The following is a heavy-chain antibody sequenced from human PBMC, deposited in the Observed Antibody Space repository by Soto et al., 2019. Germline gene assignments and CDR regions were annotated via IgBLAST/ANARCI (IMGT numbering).Heavy chain of an antibody. CDR3: ARDLYDSSGYIDY. Sequence: SETLSLTCAVSGGSISSSNWWSWVRQSPGKGLEWIGEIYHSGSTNYNPSLKSRVTISVDKSKNQFSLKLSSVTAADTAVYYCARDLYDSSGYIDYWGQGTLVTVSS. CDR1: GGSISSSNW. V-gene: IGHV4-4*02. CDR2: IYHSGST. J-gene: IGHJ4*02. D-gene: IGHD3-22*01.